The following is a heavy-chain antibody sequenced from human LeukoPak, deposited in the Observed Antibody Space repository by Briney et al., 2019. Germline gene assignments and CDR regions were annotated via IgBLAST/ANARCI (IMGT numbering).Heavy chain of an antibody. J-gene: IGHJ4*02. CDR1: GFTFSSYG. Sequence: GGSLRLSCAASGFTFSSYGMHWVRQAPGKGLEWVAFIRYDGSNKHYADSVKGRFTISRDNSKNTLYLQMNSLRAEDTAVYYCAKDFRSSWYLDFDYWGQGTLVTVSS. V-gene: IGHV3-30*02. CDR3: AKDFRSSWYLDFDY. D-gene: IGHD6-13*01. CDR2: IRYDGSNK.